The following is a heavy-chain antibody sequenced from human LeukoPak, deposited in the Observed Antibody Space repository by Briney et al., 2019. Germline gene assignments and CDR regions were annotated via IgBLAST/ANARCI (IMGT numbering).Heavy chain of an antibody. D-gene: IGHD2-2*01. J-gene: IGHJ6*03. Sequence: GGSLRLSCAASGFTFSSYSMNWVRQAPGKGLEWVSSISSSSSYIYYADSEKGRFTISRDNAKNSLYLQMNSLRAEDTAVYYCARDLSWRDCSSTSCSNYYYYYYMDVWGKGTTVTVSS. CDR1: GFTFSSYS. CDR2: ISSSSSYI. V-gene: IGHV3-21*01. CDR3: ARDLSWRDCSSTSCSNYYYYYYMDV.